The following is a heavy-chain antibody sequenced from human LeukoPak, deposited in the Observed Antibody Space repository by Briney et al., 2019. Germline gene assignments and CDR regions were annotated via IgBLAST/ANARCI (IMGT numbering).Heavy chain of an antibody. CDR2: IKQDGSEK. D-gene: IGHD6-19*01. Sequence: GGSLRLSCAASGFTFSSFSMSWVRQAPGKGLEWVANIKQDGSEKYYVDSVKGRFTISRDNAKNSLYLQMNSLRAEDTAVYYCARDVVGYSSTFDYWGQGTLVTVSS. V-gene: IGHV3-7*01. J-gene: IGHJ4*02. CDR3: ARDVVGYSSTFDY. CDR1: GFTFSSFS.